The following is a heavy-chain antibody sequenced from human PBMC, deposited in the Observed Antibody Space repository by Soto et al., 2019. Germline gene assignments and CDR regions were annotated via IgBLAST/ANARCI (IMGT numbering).Heavy chain of an antibody. CDR1: GCSISSYY. D-gene: IGHD3-16*02. CDR3: ARERFTMTGGVITTAWFDH. J-gene: IGHJ5*02. Sequence: XETLSLTCGVSGCSISSYYWNWIRQAPGKGLEWIGYISNSGTSYYNPSLRGRVTISADTSKNQFSLKMTSVTAADTAVYFCARERFTMTGGVITTAWFDHWGPGTRVTVSS. CDR2: ISNSGTS. V-gene: IGHV4-59*01.